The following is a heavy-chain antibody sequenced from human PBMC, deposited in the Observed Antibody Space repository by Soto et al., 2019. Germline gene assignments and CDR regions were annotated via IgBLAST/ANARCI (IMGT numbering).Heavy chain of an antibody. CDR2: IFYSGTA. D-gene: IGHD1-1*01. CDR3: ARDLWVEPELYYYGMDV. CDR1: GDSISSADYY. V-gene: IGHV4-30-4*01. J-gene: IGHJ6*02. Sequence: SETLSLTCTVSGDSISSADYYWSWIRQTPGKGLEWIGHIFYSGTAYYNPSLKSRLTISVDTSKNHFSLRLTSVTAADTAVYYCARDLWVEPELYYYGMDVWGQGTTVTSP.